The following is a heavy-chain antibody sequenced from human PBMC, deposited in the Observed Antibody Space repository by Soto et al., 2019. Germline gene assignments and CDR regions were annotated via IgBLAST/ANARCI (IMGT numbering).Heavy chain of an antibody. Sequence: QVQLVESGGGVVQPGRSLRLSCAASGFPFSTYALHWIRQAPGKGLEWVAVISYHGLTTYYADPVQGRFTISRDNSETTLYLQMNSLRAEDTAVYYCATDPRVLTPEDYCFDHWGQGTLVTVSS. CDR3: ATDPRVLTPEDYCFDH. CDR1: GFPFSTYA. J-gene: IGHJ4*02. V-gene: IGHV3-30-3*01. CDR2: ISYHGLTT.